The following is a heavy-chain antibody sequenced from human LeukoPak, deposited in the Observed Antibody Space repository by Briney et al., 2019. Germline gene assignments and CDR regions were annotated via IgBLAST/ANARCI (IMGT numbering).Heavy chain of an antibody. D-gene: IGHD2-15*01. CDR3: ARDGGYCSGGSCYTLSDY. Sequence: SVKVPCKASGYTFTGYYMHWVRQAPGQGLEWMGGIIPIFGTANYAQKFQGRVTITADESTSTAYMELSSLRSEDTAVYYCARDGGYCSGGSCYTLSDYWGQGTLVTVSS. CDR2: IIPIFGTA. V-gene: IGHV1-69*13. J-gene: IGHJ4*02. CDR1: GYTFTGYY.